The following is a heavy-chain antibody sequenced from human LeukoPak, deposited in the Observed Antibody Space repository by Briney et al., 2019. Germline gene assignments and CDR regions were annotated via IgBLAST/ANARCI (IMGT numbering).Heavy chain of an antibody. D-gene: IGHD2-15*01. CDR1: GYTFTSYD. CDR2: MNPNSGNT. J-gene: IGHJ6*02. CDR3: ARALGYCSGGSCSNYYYYGMDV. Sequence: ASVKVSCKASGYTFTSYDISWVRQATGQGLEWMGWMNPNSGNTGYAQRFQGRVTMTRNTSISTAYMELSSLRSEDTAVYYCARALGYCSGGSCSNYYYYGMDVWGQGTTVTVSS. V-gene: IGHV1-8*01.